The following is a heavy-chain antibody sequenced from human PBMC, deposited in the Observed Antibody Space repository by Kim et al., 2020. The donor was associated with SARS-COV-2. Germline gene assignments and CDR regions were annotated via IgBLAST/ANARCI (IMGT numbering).Heavy chain of an antibody. Sequence: GGSLRLSCAASGFTFTKYAMNWVRQAPGKGLEWVSTITGITGSGGNTYYADSVKGRFTISRDNSKNTLYLQMNSLGAEDTAIYYCAKEGSATSIDYWGQGTLVTVSS. V-gene: IGHV3-23*01. CDR3: AKEGSATSIDY. J-gene: IGHJ4*02. CDR1: GFTFTKYA. CDR2: ITGITGSGGNT.